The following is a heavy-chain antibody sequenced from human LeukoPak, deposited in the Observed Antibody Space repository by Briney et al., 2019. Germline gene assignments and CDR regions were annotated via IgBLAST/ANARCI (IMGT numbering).Heavy chain of an antibody. CDR3: ARDPRPRSGWFYFDY. CDR1: GDSISRGNY. D-gene: IGHD6-19*01. CDR2: IYQSGIT. Sequence: PSETLSLTCGVSGDSISRGNYWNWVRQFPGKGLEWIGDIYQSGITNYNPSLKSRVTMSLDKSKNEFSLSLHSVTAADTAVYFCARDPRPRSGWFYFDYWGQGILVAVSS. V-gene: IGHV4-4*02. J-gene: IGHJ4*02.